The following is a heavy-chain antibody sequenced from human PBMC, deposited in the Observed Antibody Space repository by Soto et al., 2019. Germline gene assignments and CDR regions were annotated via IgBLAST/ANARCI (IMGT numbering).Heavy chain of an antibody. D-gene: IGHD3-3*01. CDR3: ARAIFGVVTYVTWFDP. CDR2: INHSGST. Sequence: PSETLSLTCAVYGGSFSGYYWSWIRQPPGKGLEWIGEINHSGSTNYNPSLKSRVTISVDTSKNQFSLKLSSVTAADTAVYYCARAIFGVVTYVTWFDPWGQGTLVTVSS. V-gene: IGHV4-34*01. J-gene: IGHJ5*02. CDR1: GGSFSGYY.